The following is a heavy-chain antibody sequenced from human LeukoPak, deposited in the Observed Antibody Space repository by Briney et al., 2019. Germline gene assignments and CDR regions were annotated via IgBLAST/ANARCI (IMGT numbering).Heavy chain of an antibody. CDR2: INPNSGGT. J-gene: IGHJ4*02. CDR3: ASDAAGIAAAGFDY. D-gene: IGHD6-13*01. Sequence: ASVKVSCKASGYTFTGYYMHWVRQAPGQGLEWMGWINPNSGGTNYAQKFQGRVTMTRDTSISTAYMELSRLRSDDTAVYYCASDAAGIAAAGFDYWGQGTLVTVSS. CDR1: GYTFTGYY. V-gene: IGHV1-2*02.